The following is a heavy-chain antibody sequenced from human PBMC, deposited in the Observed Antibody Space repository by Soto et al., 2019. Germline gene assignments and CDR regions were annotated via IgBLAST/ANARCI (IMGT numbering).Heavy chain of an antibody. D-gene: IGHD1-20*01. J-gene: IGHJ6*04. CDR2: ISAYNGNT. V-gene: IGHV1-18*03. CDR1: GYTFRNYG. CDR3: ARGLDGVTGITGGMDV. Sequence: ASVKVSCKASGYTFRNYGISWVRQAPGQGLEWMGWISAYNGNTNYAQKFQDRVTMTTDTSTTTAYMELRSLRSADMAVYYCARGLDGVTGITGGMDVWDRGTTVIVSS.